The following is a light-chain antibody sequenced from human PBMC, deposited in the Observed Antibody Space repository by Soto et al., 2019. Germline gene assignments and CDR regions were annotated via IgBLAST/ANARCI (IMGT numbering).Light chain of an antibody. CDR2: LGS. J-gene: IGKJ3*01. V-gene: IGKV2-28*01. CDR3: MQALQTPQVT. CDR1: QSLLHSDGYNY. Sequence: IVMTQSPLSLPVTPGEPASISCRSSQSLLHSDGYNYLDWYLQKPGQSPQLLIYLGSSRASGVPDRFSGSGSGTDFTLKIRRVEAEDVGIYDCMQALQTPQVTFGPGTKVDIK.